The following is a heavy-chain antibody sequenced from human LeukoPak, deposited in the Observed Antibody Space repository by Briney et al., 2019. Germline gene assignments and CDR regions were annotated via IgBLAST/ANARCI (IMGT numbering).Heavy chain of an antibody. D-gene: IGHD4-17*01. CDR2: ISYDGSVK. CDR3: AKGPVTTPHAFDI. V-gene: IGHV3-30-3*01. CDR1: GFTFRSYA. Sequence: GKSLRLSCAASGFTFRSYAIHWVRQAPGKGLEWVAFISYDGSVKYYADSVKGRFTISRDNSKNTLYLQMNSLRAEDMAVYYCAKGPVTTPHAFDIWGQGTMVTVSS. J-gene: IGHJ3*02.